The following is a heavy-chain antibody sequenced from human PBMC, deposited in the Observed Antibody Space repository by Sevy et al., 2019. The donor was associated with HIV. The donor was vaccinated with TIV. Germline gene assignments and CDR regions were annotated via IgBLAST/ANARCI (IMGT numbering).Heavy chain of an antibody. CDR2: IYTSGST. D-gene: IGHD6-19*01. CDR1: GGSISSGSYY. J-gene: IGHJ4*02. V-gene: IGHV4-61*02. Sequence: SETLSLTCTVSGGSISSGSYYWSWIRQPAGKGLEWIGRIYTSGSTNYNPSLKSRVTMSADTSKNQFSLELSSVTAADTAVYYCARGAAVAGHDYWGQGTLVTVSS. CDR3: ARGAAVAGHDY.